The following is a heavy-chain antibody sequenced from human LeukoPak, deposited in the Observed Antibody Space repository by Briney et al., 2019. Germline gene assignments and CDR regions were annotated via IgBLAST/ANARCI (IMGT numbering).Heavy chain of an antibody. V-gene: IGHV3-53*04. CDR2: IYSGGST. CDR3: ERGSRDGCNYDDYYYYYGMDV. D-gene: IGHD5-24*01. Sequence: AGGSLRLSCAASGFTVSSNDMSWVRQAPGKGLEWVAVIYSGGSTYYSESSEGRCTTSRHNSKNTLYLQMNSLRAEDTAVYYCERGSRDGCNYDDYYYYYGMDVWGQGTTVTVSS. J-gene: IGHJ6*02. CDR1: GFTVSSND.